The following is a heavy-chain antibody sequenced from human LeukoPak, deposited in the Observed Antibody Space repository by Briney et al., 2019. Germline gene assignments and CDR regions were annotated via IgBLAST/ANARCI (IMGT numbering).Heavy chain of an antibody. V-gene: IGHV3-23*01. Sequence: PGGSLRLSCAASGFTFSSYAMSWVRQAPGKGLEWVSAISGSGGSTYYADSVKGRFTISRDNSKNTLYLQMNSLRSEDTAVYYCAEDEVGTLDFQHWGQGTLVTVSS. J-gene: IGHJ1*01. CDR1: GFTFSSYA. CDR2: ISGSGGST. CDR3: AEDEVGTLDFQH. D-gene: IGHD1-1*01.